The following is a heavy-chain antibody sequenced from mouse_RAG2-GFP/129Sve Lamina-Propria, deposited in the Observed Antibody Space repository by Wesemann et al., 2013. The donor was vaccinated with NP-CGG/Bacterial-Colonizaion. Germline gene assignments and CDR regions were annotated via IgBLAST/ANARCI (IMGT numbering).Heavy chain of an antibody. V-gene: IGHV3-6*01. CDR1: GYSITSGYY. Sequence: DVQLQESGPGLVKPSQSLSLTCSVTGYSITSGYYWNWIRQFPGNKLEWMGYISYSGSTNYNPSLKSRISITHDTSKNHFFLKLNSVTTEDTATYYCAREDYGSSYAMDYWGQGTSVTVSS. D-gene: IGHD1-1*01. CDR2: ISYSGST. J-gene: IGHJ4*01. CDR3: AREDYGSSYAMDY.